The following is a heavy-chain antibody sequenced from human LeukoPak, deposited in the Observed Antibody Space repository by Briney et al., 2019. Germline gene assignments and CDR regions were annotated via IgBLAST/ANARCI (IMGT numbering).Heavy chain of an antibody. CDR3: ARGHFDYGELVPTFLDY. D-gene: IGHD4-17*01. CDR1: GGSISSGGYY. J-gene: IGHJ4*02. CDR2: IYYSGST. Sequence: SQTLSLTCTVSGGSISSGGYYWSWIRQHPGKGLEWIGNIYYSGSTYYNPSLKSRVTISVDTSKNQFSLKLSSVTAADTAVYYCARGHFDYGELVPTFLDYWGQGTLVTVSS. V-gene: IGHV4-31*03.